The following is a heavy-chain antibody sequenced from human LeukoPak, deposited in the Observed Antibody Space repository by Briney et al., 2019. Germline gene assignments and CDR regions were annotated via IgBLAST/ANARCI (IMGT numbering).Heavy chain of an antibody. CDR2: IYYSGST. CDR3: ARAYYGSGSYYSLDY. Sequence: SETLSLTCTVSGGSVSSGSYYWSWIRQPPGKGLEWIGYIYYSGSTNYNPSLKSRVTISVDTSKNQFSLKLSSVTAADTAVYYCARAYYGSGSYYSLDYWGQGTLVTVSS. J-gene: IGHJ4*02. V-gene: IGHV4-61*01. D-gene: IGHD3-10*01. CDR1: GGSVSSGSYY.